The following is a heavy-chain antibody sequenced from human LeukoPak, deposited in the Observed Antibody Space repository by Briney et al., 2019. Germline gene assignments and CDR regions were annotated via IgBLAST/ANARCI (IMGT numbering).Heavy chain of an antibody. CDR1: GGSISSGDYY. V-gene: IGHV4-30-4*08. D-gene: IGHD2-2*02. J-gene: IGHJ4*02. CDR2: MYYSGST. Sequence: SETLSLTCTVSGGSISSGDYYWSWIRQPPGKGLGWFGYMYYSGSTYYNPSLKSRVTISVDTSKNQFALKLSSVTAADTAVYYCARGARFCSRTSCYTDYTFDYWGQGTLVTVSS. CDR3: ARGARFCSRTSCYTDYTFDY.